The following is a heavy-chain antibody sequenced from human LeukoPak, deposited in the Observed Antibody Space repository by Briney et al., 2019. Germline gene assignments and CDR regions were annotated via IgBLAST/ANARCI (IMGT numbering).Heavy chain of an antibody. J-gene: IGHJ6*02. D-gene: IGHD2-2*02. CDR1: GGSISSYY. V-gene: IGHV4-4*07. Sequence: SETLSLTCTVSGGSISSYYWSWIRQPAGKGLEWIGRIYTSGSTNYNPSLKSRVTMSVDTSKNQFSLKLSSVTAADTAVYYCAREVVVPAAILYYYGMDVWGQGTTVTVSS. CDR2: IYTSGST. CDR3: AREVVVPAAILYYYGMDV.